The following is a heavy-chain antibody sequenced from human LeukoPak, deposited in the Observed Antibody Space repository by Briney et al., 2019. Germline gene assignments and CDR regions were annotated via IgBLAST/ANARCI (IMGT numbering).Heavy chain of an antibody. J-gene: IGHJ4*02. CDR2: TSGSGGST. D-gene: IGHD5-24*01. CDR3: ARSEMATMLLFDY. V-gene: IGHV3-23*01. CDR1: GFTFSSYA. Sequence: GGSLRLSCAASGFTFSSYAMSWVRQAPGKGLEWVSATSGSGGSTYYADSVKGRFTISRDNSKNTLYLQMNSLRAEDTAVYYCARSEMATMLLFDYWGQGTLVTVSS.